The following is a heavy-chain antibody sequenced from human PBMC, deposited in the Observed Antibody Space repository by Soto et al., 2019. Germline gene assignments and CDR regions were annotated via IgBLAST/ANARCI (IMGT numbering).Heavy chain of an antibody. V-gene: IGHV3-30*18. D-gene: IGHD6-25*01. J-gene: IGHJ6*02. Sequence: QVQLVESGGGVVQPGRFLRLSCAASGFTFSSYGMHWVRQAPGKGLEWVAVISYDGSNKYYADSVKGRFTISRDNSKNTLYLQMNSLRAEDTAVYYCAKDQSGSGWDLYYYYGMDVWGQGTTVTVSS. CDR1: GFTFSSYG. CDR3: AKDQSGSGWDLYYYYGMDV. CDR2: ISYDGSNK.